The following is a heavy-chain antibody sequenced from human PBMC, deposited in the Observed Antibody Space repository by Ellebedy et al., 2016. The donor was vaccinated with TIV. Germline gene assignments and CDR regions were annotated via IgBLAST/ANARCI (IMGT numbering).Heavy chain of an antibody. CDR3: ARGGRKTSYFWQY. J-gene: IGHJ4*02. Sequence: GESLKISCAASGLVFSDYCMTWLRVSPGKGPEWVATIASDGIEKSYADSVKGRFTVSRATTENSMYLQMNSLRADDTGVYYCARGGRKTSYFWQYWGQGTPLTVSP. D-gene: IGHD1-14*01. V-gene: IGHV3-7*03. CDR1: GLVFSDYC. CDR2: IASDGIEK.